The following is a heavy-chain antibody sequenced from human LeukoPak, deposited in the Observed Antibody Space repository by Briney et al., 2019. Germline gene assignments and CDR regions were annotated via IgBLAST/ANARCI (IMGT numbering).Heavy chain of an antibody. J-gene: IGHJ4*02. D-gene: IGHD3-10*01. CDR3: ARGPPLYGGSGSSAVDY. CDR1: GYTFTSYD. CDR2: MNPNSGNT. Sequence: ASVKVSCEASGYTFTSYDINWVRQATGQGLEWMGWMNPNSGNTGYAQKFQGRVTMTRNTSISTAYMELSSLRSEDTAVYYCARGPPLYGGSGSSAVDYWGQGTLVTVSS. V-gene: IGHV1-8*01.